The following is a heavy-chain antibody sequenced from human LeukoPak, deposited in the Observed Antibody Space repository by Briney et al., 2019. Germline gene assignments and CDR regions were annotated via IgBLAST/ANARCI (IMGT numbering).Heavy chain of an antibody. D-gene: IGHD5-24*01. Sequence: PGGSLRLSCAASGFTVSSNYMSWVRQAPGKGLEWVSVIYSGGSTYYADSVKGRFTISRDNSKNTLYLQMNSLRAEDTAVYYCARGLGDGYNSAAFDYWGQGTLVTVSS. CDR2: IYSGGST. CDR1: GFTVSSNY. CDR3: ARGLGDGYNSAAFDY. J-gene: IGHJ4*02. V-gene: IGHV3-66*01.